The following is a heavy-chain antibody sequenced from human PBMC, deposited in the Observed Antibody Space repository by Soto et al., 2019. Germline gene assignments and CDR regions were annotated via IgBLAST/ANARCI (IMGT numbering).Heavy chain of an antibody. J-gene: IGHJ4*02. Sequence: KTSETLSLTCAVYGGSFSGYYWNWIRQPPGKGLEWIGEINHSGSTNYNPSLKSRVTISVDTSKNQFSLKLSSVTAADTAVYYCARGPGYFDYWGQGTLVTVST. CDR3: ARGPGYFDY. V-gene: IGHV4-34*01. CDR2: INHSGST. CDR1: GGSFSGYY.